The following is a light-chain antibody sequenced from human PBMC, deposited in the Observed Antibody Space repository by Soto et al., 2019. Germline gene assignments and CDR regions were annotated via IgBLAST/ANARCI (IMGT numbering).Light chain of an antibody. CDR1: QRISNK. J-gene: IGKJ2*01. Sequence: EIVLTQSPATLSVSPGERATLSCRASQRISNKLAWYQQKPGQAPRLLIYDSNTRATGIPARFSGSGSGTGFPLTLSSLQSEDFVVYYCQHYNNWPPAYTFGQGTKM. V-gene: IGKV3D-15*01. CDR2: DSN. CDR3: QHYNNWPPAYT.